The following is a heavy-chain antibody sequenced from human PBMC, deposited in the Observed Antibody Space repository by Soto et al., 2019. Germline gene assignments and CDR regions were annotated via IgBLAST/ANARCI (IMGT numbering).Heavy chain of an antibody. J-gene: IGHJ4*02. CDR3: ARGGGYCTPTSCAIDS. D-gene: IGHD2-8*01. Sequence: GGSLRLSCVASRFSFSSYEMSWVRQAAGKGLEWVSRVSLTGDRTNYAGSVKGRFTVSRDNFKNTLYLGMDSLRPEDTAIYYCARGGGYCTPTSCAIDSWGRGTPVTVSS. V-gene: IGHV3-23*01. CDR1: RFSFSSYE. CDR2: VSLTGDRT.